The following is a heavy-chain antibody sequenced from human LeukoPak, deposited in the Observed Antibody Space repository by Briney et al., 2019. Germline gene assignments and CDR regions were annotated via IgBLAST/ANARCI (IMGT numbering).Heavy chain of an antibody. CDR2: IIPIFGTA. V-gene: IGHV1-69*13. J-gene: IGHJ4*02. CDR1: GGTFSSYA. CDR3: ARGEMATGVWFDY. Sequence: GASVKVSCKASGGTFSSYAISWVRQAPGQGLEWMGGIIPIFGTANYAQKFQGRVTITADESTSTAYMELSSLRSEDTAVYYCARGEMATGVWFDYWGQGTLVTVSS. D-gene: IGHD5-24*01.